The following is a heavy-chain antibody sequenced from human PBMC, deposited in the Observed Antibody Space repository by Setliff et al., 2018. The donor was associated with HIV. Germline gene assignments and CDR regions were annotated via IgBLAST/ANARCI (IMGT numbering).Heavy chain of an antibody. J-gene: IGHJ6*02. CDR3: ARDRYYDYVWGSLLGYYYGMDV. V-gene: IGHV1-8*03. CDR2: MNPNSGNT. Sequence: GASVKVSCKASGYTFTSYDINWVRQATGQGLEWMGWMNPNSGNTGYAQKFQGRVTITRNTSIITAYMELSSLRSEDTAVYHCARDRYYDYVWGSLLGYYYGMDVWGQGTTVTVSS. CDR1: GYTFTSYD. D-gene: IGHD3-16*01.